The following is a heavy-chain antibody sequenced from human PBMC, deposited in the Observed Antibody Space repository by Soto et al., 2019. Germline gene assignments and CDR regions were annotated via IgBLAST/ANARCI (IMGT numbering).Heavy chain of an antibody. Sequence: QVQLVESGGGVVQPGRSLRLSCAASGFTFSSYGMHWVRQAPGKGLEWVAVIWYDGSNKYYADSVKGRFTISRDNSKNTLYLQINSLRAEDTAVYYCARGANEAAAYFDYWGQGTLVTVSS. CDR3: ARGANEAAAYFDY. J-gene: IGHJ4*02. V-gene: IGHV3-33*01. CDR2: IWYDGSNK. CDR1: GFTFSSYG. D-gene: IGHD6-13*01.